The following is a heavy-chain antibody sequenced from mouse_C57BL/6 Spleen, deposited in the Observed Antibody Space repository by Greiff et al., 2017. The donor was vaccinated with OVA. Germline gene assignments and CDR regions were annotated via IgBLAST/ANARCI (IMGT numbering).Heavy chain of an antibody. CDR1: GFSFTSYA. D-gene: IGHD1-1*01. CDR3: ARATTVVADWYFDV. V-gene: IGHV2-9-1*01. CDR2: IWTGGGT. J-gene: IGHJ1*03. Sequence: QVQLKESGPGLVAPSQCLSITCTVSGFSFTSYAISWVRQPPGKGLEWLGVIWTGGGTNYNSALKSRLSISKDNSKSQVILKMNSLQTDDTARYYCARATTVVADWYFDVWGKGTTVTVSS.